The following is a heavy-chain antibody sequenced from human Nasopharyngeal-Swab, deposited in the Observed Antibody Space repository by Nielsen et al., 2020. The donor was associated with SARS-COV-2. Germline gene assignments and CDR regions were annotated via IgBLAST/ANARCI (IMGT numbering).Heavy chain of an antibody. CDR2: ISGSGGST. J-gene: IGHJ2*01. V-gene: IGHV3-23*01. CDR3: AKEGSRTTVITIYWYFDL. D-gene: IGHD2/OR15-2a*01. Sequence: GESLKISCAASGFTFSSYAMSWVRQAPGKGLEWVSAISGSGGSTYYADSVKGRFTISRGNSKNTLYLQMNSLRAEDTAVYYCAKEGSRTTVITIYWYFDLWGRGTLVTVSS. CDR1: GFTFSSYA.